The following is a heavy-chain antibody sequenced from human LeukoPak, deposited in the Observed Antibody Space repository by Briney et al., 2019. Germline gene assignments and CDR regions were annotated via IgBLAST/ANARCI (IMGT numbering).Heavy chain of an antibody. V-gene: IGHV1-8*01. Sequence: ASVKVSCKASGCTFTSYDINWVRQATGQGLERMGWMNPNSGNTGYAQKFQGRVTMTRNTSISTAYMELSSLRSEDTAVYYCARGGYYYDFWSGHLPDYWGQGTLVTVSS. CDR3: ARGGYYYDFWSGHLPDY. J-gene: IGHJ4*02. CDR1: GCTFTSYD. CDR2: MNPNSGNT. D-gene: IGHD3-3*01.